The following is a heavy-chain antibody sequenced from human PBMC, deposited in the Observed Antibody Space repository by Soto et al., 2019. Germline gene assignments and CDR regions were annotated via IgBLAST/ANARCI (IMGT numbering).Heavy chain of an antibody. Sequence: QVHLVESGGGVVQPGRSLRLSCVASGFSFSDYSIHWVRQAPGKGLEWVAFISYDGDKKFFADSVKGRFNISRDNDKNTVYLEMSSLRPEDTAVFRCAVMAGLVVSDDFGLDVWGQGTTVIVSS. CDR2: ISYDGDKK. CDR1: GFSFSDYS. CDR3: AVMAGLVVSDDFGLDV. J-gene: IGHJ6*02. V-gene: IGHV3-30-3*01. D-gene: IGHD2-21*01.